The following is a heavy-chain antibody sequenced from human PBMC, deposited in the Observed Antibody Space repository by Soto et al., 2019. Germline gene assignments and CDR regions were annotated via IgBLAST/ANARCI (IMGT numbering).Heavy chain of an antibody. V-gene: IGHV5-10-1*01. CDR3: ARQGPYFSSIVGARDYFDY. D-gene: IGHD1-26*01. J-gene: IGHJ4*02. CDR1: GYSFTSYW. Sequence: GESLKISCKGSGYSFTSYWISWVRQMPGKGLEWMGRIDPSDSYTNYSPSFQGHVTISADKSISTAYLQWSSLKASDTAMYYCARQGPYFSSIVGARDYFDYWGQGTLVTVSS. CDR2: IDPSDSYT.